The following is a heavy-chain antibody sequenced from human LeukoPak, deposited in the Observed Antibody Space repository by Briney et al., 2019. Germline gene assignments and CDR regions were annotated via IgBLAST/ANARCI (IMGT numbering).Heavy chain of an antibody. V-gene: IGHV3-30-3*01. Sequence: AGGSLRLSCAASGFTFSSYAMSWVRQAPGKGLEWVAVISYDGSNKYYADSVKGRFTISRDNSKNTLYLQMNSLRAEDTAVYYCARSLGSGYIGDYWGQGTLVTVSS. CDR1: GFTFSSYA. CDR3: ARSLGSGYIGDY. CDR2: ISYDGSNK. D-gene: IGHD5-12*01. J-gene: IGHJ4*02.